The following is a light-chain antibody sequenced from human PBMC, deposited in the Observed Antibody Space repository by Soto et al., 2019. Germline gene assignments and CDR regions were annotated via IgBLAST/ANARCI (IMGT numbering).Light chain of an antibody. V-gene: IGKV3-11*01. CDR3: QQRSNWPPIT. J-gene: IGKJ5*01. CDR2: DAS. CDR1: QSVSSY. Sequence: EIVLTQSPATLYLSPGERATLSCRASQSVSSYLDWYQQKPGQATRLLIYDASNRATGIPARFNGSGSGTDFTLTISSLEPEDFAVYDCQQRSNWPPITFGQGTRLEIK.